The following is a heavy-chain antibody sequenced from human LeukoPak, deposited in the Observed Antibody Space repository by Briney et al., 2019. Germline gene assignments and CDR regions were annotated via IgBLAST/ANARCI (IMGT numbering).Heavy chain of an antibody. J-gene: IGHJ4*02. CDR1: GFIFSTYW. V-gene: IGHV3-74*01. D-gene: IGHD5/OR15-5a*01. Sequence: GGSLRLSCAASGFIFSTYWMHWVRQGPGKGLVWVSRIYPDGRSTGYADSVKDRFTISRDNAKNTLYLQMNSLRAEDTAVYYCASGVYDSLYYFDYWGQGTLVTVSS. CDR2: IYPDGRST. CDR3: ASGVYDSLYYFDY.